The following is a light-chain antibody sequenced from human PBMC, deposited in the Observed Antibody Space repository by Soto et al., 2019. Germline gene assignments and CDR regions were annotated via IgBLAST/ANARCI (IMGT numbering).Light chain of an antibody. J-gene: IGKJ2*01. V-gene: IGKV1-39*01. CDR1: QSINSD. CDR2: LAS. Sequence: DIQMTQSPSSLSASVGDRVTITCRASQSINSDLNWYQQRPGKAPKVLVYLASSLESGVPSRFSGSGSGTDFTLTISNLQPEDYATYHWQQTNSMPYTFGQGTKLEIK. CDR3: QQTNSMPYT.